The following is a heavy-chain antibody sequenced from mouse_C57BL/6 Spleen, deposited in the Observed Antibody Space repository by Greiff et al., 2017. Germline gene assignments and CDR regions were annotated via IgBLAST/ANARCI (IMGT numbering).Heavy chain of an antibody. CDR3: ARSYGNYECFDV. D-gene: IGHD2-1*01. Sequence: VQLQQSGAELVRPGTSVKVSCKASGYAFTNYLIEWVKQRPGQGLEWIGVINPGSGGTNYNEKFKGKATLTADKSSSTAYMQLSSLTSEDSAVYFCARSYGNYECFDVWGTGTTVTVSS. CDR2: INPGSGGT. V-gene: IGHV1-54*01. J-gene: IGHJ1*03. CDR1: GYAFTNYL.